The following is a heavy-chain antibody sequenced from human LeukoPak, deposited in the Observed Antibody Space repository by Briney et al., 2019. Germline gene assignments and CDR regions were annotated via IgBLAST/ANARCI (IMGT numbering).Heavy chain of an antibody. CDR3: ARASGSGYYYGY. V-gene: IGHV4-59*01. Sequence: SETLSLTCTVSGGSISSYYWSWIRQPPGKGLEWIGYIYYSGSTNYNPSLMSRVTISVDTSKNQFSLKLSSVTAADTAVYYCARASGSGYYYGYWGQGTLVTVSS. J-gene: IGHJ4*02. D-gene: IGHD3-22*01. CDR2: IYYSGST. CDR1: GGSISSYY.